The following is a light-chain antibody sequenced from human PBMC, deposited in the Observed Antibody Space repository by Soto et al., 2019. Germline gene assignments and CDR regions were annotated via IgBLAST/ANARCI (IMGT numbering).Light chain of an antibody. Sequence: DVVMTQSPLSLPVTLGQPASISCSSSQSLVYSDGNTYLNWFQHRPGQSPRRLIYMVSTWDSGVPNICSGSGSCTDFTLNTSRVQAEDVGVYYCMQGTHWPPITFGQGTRLEIK. V-gene: IGKV2D-30*01. CDR2: MVS. J-gene: IGKJ5*01. CDR3: MQGTHWPPIT. CDR1: QSLVYSDGNTY.